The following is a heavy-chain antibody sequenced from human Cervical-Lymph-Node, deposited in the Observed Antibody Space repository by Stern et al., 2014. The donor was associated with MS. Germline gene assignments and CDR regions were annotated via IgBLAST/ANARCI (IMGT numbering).Heavy chain of an antibody. J-gene: IGHJ3*01. Sequence: QVQLQQWGAGLLRPSDTLSLTSAVHVASFCDNYWSWIRQSPGKGLVCIGEINTSGGTHYNPSLMSRATLSVAPSRNQFSLKLSSLTAADTAMYYCARERKVERSARLLVSFDVWGQGTLVTVSS. CDR2: INTSGGT. CDR3: ARERKVERSARLLVSFDV. CDR1: VASFCDNY. D-gene: IGHD1-1*01. V-gene: IGHV4-34*01.